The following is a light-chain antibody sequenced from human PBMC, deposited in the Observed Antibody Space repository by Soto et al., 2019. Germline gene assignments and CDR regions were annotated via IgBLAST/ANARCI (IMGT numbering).Light chain of an antibody. V-gene: IGLV1-36*01. CDR3: AAWDDSLNGWV. Sequence: QSVLTQPPSVSEAPRQRVTISCSGSSSNIGNNDVNWYQQLPGQAPKLLIYSDDLLPSGVSDRFSGSKSGTSASLAISGLQSEDEDDYYCAAWDDSLNGWVFGGGTKLTVL. J-gene: IGLJ3*02. CDR1: SSNIGNND. CDR2: SDD.